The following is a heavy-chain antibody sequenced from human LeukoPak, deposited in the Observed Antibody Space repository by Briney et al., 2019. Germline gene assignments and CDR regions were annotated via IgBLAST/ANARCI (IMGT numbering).Heavy chain of an antibody. CDR3: ARDYYDSSGYTPFDY. J-gene: IGHJ4*02. CDR1: GGTFSSYA. CDR2: ISAYNGNT. Sequence: ASVKVSCKASGGTFSSYAISWVRQAPGQGLEWMGWISAYNGNTNYAQKLQGRVTMTTDTSTSTAYMELRSLRSDDTAVYYCARDYYDSSGYTPFDYWGQGTLVTVSS. D-gene: IGHD3-22*01. V-gene: IGHV1-18*01.